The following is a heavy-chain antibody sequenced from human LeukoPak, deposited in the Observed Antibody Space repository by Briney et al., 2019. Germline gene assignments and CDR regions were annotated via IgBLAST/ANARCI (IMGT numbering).Heavy chain of an antibody. J-gene: IGHJ4*02. D-gene: IGHD3-22*01. Sequence: ASVKVSCKASGYTFTSYCIHWVRQAPGQGLELMGIINPSGGSTNYAQKFQGRVAMTRDTSTSTVYMELSSLRSEDTAVYYCARGLDYYDTTKGFDYWGQGTLVTVSS. CDR2: INPSGGST. CDR1: GYTFTSYC. CDR3: ARGLDYYDTTKGFDY. V-gene: IGHV1-46*01.